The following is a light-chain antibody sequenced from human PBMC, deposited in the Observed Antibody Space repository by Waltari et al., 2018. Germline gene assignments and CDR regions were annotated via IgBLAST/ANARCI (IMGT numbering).Light chain of an antibody. Sequence: QSVLTQPPSASGTPGQRVTISCSGSSSNIGSNTVNWYQQLPGTAPKLLIYSNNQRPSGVPDRFSGPKSGTSDSLAISGLQSEDEADYYCAAWDDSLNGGVFGGGTKLPVL. V-gene: IGLV1-44*01. CDR3: AAWDDSLNGGV. J-gene: IGLJ2*01. CDR2: SNN. CDR1: SSNIGSNT.